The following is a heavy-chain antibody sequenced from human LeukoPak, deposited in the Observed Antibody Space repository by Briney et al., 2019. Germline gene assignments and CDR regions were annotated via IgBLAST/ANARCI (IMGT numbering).Heavy chain of an antibody. CDR2: FDPEDGEV. CDR3: AARRGITVAGPGAFDI. CDR1: GYTLTELS. D-gene: IGHD6-19*01. Sequence: VASVKVSCKVSGYTLTELSMHWVRQAPGKGLECMGGFDPEDGEVIYAQKFQGRVTMTEDTSTDTAYMELSSLRSEDTAVYYCAARRGITVAGPGAFDIWGQGTMVAVSS. V-gene: IGHV1-24*01. J-gene: IGHJ3*02.